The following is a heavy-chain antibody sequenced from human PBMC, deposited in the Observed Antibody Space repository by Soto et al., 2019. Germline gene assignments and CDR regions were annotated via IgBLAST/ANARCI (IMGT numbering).Heavy chain of an antibody. Sequence: QVQLQESGPGLVKPSQTLSLTCTVSGGSISSGDYYWSWIRQPPGKGLEWIGYIYYSGSTYYNPSLKSRVTISVDTSKNQVSLKLSSVTAADTAVYYCARGHQGYGDANWFDPWGQGTLVTVSS. J-gene: IGHJ5*02. CDR3: ARGHQGYGDANWFDP. CDR2: IYYSGST. D-gene: IGHD4-17*01. V-gene: IGHV4-30-4*01. CDR1: GGSISSGDYY.